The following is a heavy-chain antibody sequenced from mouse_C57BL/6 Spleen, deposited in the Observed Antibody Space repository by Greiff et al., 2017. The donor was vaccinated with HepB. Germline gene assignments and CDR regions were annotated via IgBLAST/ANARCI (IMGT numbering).Heavy chain of an antibody. CDR1: GYTITSYW. D-gene: IGHD2-14*01. V-gene: IGHV1-61*01. J-gene: IGHJ1*03. CDR2: IYPSDSET. Sequence: QVQLQQPGAELVRPGSSVKPSCKASGYTITSYWMDWVKQRPGQGLEWIGNIYPSDSETHYNQKFKDKATLTVDKSSSTAYMQLSSLTSEDSAVYYCARGTPRYFDVWGTGTTVTVSS. CDR3: ARGTPRYFDV.